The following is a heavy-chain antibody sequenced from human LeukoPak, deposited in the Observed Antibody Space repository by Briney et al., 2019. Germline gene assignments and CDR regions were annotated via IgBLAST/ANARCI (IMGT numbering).Heavy chain of an antibody. CDR3: AVLRGSGSYSYY. Sequence: PSETLSLTCTVSGGSISSSSYYWGWIRQPPGKGLEWIGSIYYSGSTYYNPSLKSRVTISVDTSKNQFSLKLSSVTAADTAVYYCAVLRGSGSYSYYWGQGTLVTVSS. CDR1: GGSISSSSYY. J-gene: IGHJ4*02. D-gene: IGHD3-10*01. V-gene: IGHV4-39*01. CDR2: IYYSGST.